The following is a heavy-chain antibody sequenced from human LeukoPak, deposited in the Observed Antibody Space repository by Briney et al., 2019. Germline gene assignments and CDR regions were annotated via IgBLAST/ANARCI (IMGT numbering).Heavy chain of an antibody. V-gene: IGHV3-21*01. CDR2: ISSSSAYI. CDR1: GFTFSSYS. J-gene: IGHJ4*02. D-gene: IGHD3-3*01. Sequence: GGSLRLSCVASGFTFSSYSMNWVRQALGKGLEWVSFISSSSAYISYADSVKGRFTISRDNAKNSLYLQMNNLRAEDTAVYYCARATGSGPPLFWGQGTLVTVSS. CDR3: ARATGSGPPLF.